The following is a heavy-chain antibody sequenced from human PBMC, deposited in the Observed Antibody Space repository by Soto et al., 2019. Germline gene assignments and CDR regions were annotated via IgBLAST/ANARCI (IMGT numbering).Heavy chain of an antibody. V-gene: IGHV1-46*01. D-gene: IGHD2-15*01. Sequence: ASVNVSCKASGYTFTRYNVHWVRQAPGQGLEWMAIINPSGGTTYYVQKFEGRVTLTTDTSTSTVYMELSSLRSDDTAVYYCARVRGGGSEYFFDYWGQGTLVTVS. CDR1: GYTFTRYN. CDR2: INPSGGTT. CDR3: ARVRGGGSEYFFDY. J-gene: IGHJ4*02.